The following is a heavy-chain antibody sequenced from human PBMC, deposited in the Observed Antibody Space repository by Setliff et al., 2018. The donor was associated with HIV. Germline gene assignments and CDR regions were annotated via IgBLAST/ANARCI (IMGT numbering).Heavy chain of an antibody. CDR3: ARHANPTVITDIPFDP. J-gene: IGHJ5*02. CDR2: ICNTGSI. CDR1: GASISSSHYY. Sequence: SETLSLTCTVSGASISSSHYYWGWIRQPPGKGLEWIGSICNTGSIHYNPSLESRVTISVDTSKNDFSLKMTSVTAADTAVYYCARHANPTVITDIPFDPWGQGTLDTVSS. D-gene: IGHD4-17*01. V-gene: IGHV4-39*01.